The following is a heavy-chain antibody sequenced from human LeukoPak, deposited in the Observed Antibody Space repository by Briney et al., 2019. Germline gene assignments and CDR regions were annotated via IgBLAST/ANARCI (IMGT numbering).Heavy chain of an antibody. CDR2: IYYSGST. CDR3: ARGSSSWYFRIGYYYMDV. J-gene: IGHJ6*03. Sequence: SETLSLTCTVSGGSISSSSYYWGWIRQPPGKGLEWIGSIYYSGSTYYNPSLKSRVTISVDTSKNQFSLKLSSVTAADTAVYYCARGSSSWYFRIGYYYMDVWGKGTTVTVSS. V-gene: IGHV4-39*07. CDR1: GGSISSSSYY. D-gene: IGHD6-13*01.